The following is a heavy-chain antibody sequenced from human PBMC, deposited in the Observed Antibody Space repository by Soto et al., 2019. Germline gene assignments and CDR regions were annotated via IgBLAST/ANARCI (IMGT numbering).Heavy chain of an antibody. J-gene: IGHJ4*02. CDR1: EFSPRNYRMC. CDR2: IDWDDEK. D-gene: IGHD6-13*01. CDR3: ARINIAAAGPAFDY. V-gene: IGHV2-70*11. Sequence: SGPTLLKPPQTHTLAGTLSEFSPRNYRMCVSWIRQPPGKALEWLARIDWDDEKYYSTSLKTRLTISKDTSKNQVVLTMTNMDPVDTATYYCARINIAAAGPAFDYWGQGTLVTVSS.